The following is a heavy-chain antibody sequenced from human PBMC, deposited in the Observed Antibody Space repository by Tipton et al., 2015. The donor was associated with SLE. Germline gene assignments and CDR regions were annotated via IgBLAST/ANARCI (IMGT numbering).Heavy chain of an antibody. CDR3: AREVGKVGATTDY. V-gene: IGHV3-21*01. CDR2: ISSSGDYI. CDR1: GFTFSSYW. J-gene: IGHJ4*02. Sequence: SGFTFSSYWVSWVRQAPGKGLEWVSSISSSGDYIYYVDSVKGRFTISRDNAKNSLYLQMNSLRVEDTAVYYCAREVGKVGATTDYWGQGTLVTVSS. D-gene: IGHD1-26*01.